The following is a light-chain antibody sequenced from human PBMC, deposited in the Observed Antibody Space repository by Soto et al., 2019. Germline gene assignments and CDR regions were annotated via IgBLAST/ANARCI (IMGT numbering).Light chain of an antibody. J-gene: IGKJ4*01. V-gene: IGKV1-6*01. Sequence: AIQMTQSPSSLSASVGDRVTITCRASQGIRNDLGWYQQKPGKAPKLLIYAASSLQSGVPSRFRGSGSGTDFTLTISSLQPEDFATYYCQQSYSTLTFGGGTKVDIK. CDR3: QQSYSTLT. CDR1: QGIRND. CDR2: AAS.